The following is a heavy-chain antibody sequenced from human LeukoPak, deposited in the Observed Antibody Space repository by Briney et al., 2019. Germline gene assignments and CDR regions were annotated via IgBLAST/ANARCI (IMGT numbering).Heavy chain of an antibody. CDR3: ARSRNYYDSSGYYPDDAFDI. V-gene: IGHV1-2*02. CDR2: INPNSGGT. CDR1: GYTFTGYY. J-gene: IGHJ3*02. D-gene: IGHD3-22*01. Sequence: ASVKVSCKASGYTFTGYYMHWVRQAPGQGLEWMGWINPNSGGTNYAQKFQGRVTMTRDTSISTAYMELSRLRSDDTAVYYCARSRNYYDSSGYYPDDAFDIWGQGTMVTVSS.